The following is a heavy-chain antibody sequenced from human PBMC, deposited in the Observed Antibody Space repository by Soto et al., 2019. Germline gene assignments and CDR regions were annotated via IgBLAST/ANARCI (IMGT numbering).Heavy chain of an antibody. CDR1: GFTFSSYG. CDR2: ISYDGSNK. Sequence: QVQLVESGGGVVQPGRSLRLSCAASGFTFSSYGMHWVRQAPGKGLEWVAVISYDGSNKYYADSVKGRFTISRDNSKNTLYLQMNSLRAEDTAVYYCAKEISRRGYYYYGMDVWGQGTTVTVSS. CDR3: AKEISRRGYYYYGMDV. V-gene: IGHV3-30*18. J-gene: IGHJ6*02.